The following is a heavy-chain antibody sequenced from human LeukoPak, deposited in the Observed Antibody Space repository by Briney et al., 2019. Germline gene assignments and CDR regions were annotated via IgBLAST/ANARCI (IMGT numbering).Heavy chain of an antibody. Sequence: PGGSLRLSCAASGFTFDDYGMSWVRQAPGKGLEWVSGINWNGGSTGYADSVKGRFTISRDSAKNSLYLQMNSLRAEDTAVYYCAELGITMIGGVWGKGTTVTISS. V-gene: IGHV3-20*04. J-gene: IGHJ6*04. CDR2: INWNGGST. CDR3: AELGITMIGGV. D-gene: IGHD3-10*02. CDR1: GFTFDDYG.